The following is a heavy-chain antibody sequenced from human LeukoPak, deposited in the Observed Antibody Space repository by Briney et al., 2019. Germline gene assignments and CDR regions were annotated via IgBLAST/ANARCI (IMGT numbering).Heavy chain of an antibody. D-gene: IGHD3-10*01. CDR3: ARGQLGSGMDDP. CDR1: GGSISTYY. J-gene: IGHJ5*02. Sequence: SETLSLTCTVSGGSISTYYWSWIRQPAGKGLEWIGRVYPSGSTTYNPSLKSRVTMSLDTSKNQFSLRLTSVTPADTAVYYCARGQLGSGMDDPWGQGTLVTVSS. CDR2: VYPSGST. V-gene: IGHV4-4*07.